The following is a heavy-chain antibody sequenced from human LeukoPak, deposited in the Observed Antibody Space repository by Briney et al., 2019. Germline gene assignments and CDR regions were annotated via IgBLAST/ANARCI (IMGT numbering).Heavy chain of an antibody. CDR2: IYWDDDK. CDR3: AHRFRVHCSGGSCYSGRFDY. Sequence: SGPTLVNPTQTLTLTCTFSGFSLSTSGVGVGWIRQPPGKALEWLALIYWDDDKRYSPSLKSRLTITKDTSKNQVVLTMTNMDPVDTATYYCAHRFRVHCSGGSCYSGRFDYWGQGTLVTVSS. V-gene: IGHV2-5*02. J-gene: IGHJ4*02. D-gene: IGHD2-15*01. CDR1: GFSLSTSGVG.